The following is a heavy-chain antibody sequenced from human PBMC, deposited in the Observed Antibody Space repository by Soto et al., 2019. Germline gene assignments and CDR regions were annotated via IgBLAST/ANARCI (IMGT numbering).Heavy chain of an antibody. D-gene: IGHD3-10*01. CDR1: GFTFSSYD. Sequence: EVQLVESGGGLVQPGGSLRLSCAASGFTFSSYDMHWVRQATGKGLEWVSAIGTAGDTYYPGSVKGRFTISRENAKNSLYLQMNSLRAGDTAVYYCARVSYYGSGSYDYWGQGTLVTVSS. V-gene: IGHV3-13*04. CDR3: ARVSYYGSGSYDY. CDR2: IGTAGDT. J-gene: IGHJ4*02.